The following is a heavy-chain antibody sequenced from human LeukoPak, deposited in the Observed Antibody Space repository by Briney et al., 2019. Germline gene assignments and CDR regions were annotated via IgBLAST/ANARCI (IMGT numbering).Heavy chain of an antibody. CDR2: IYYSGST. CDR3: ATSRERWLQLRYFDY. J-gene: IGHJ4*02. CDR1: GGSISSSSYY. Sequence: SSETLSLTCTVSGGSISSSSYYWGWIRQPPGKGLEWIGSIYYSGSTYYNPSLKSRVTISVDTSKNQFSLKLSSVTAADTAVYYCATSRERWLQLRYFDYWGQGTLVTVSS. V-gene: IGHV4-39*07. D-gene: IGHD5-24*01.